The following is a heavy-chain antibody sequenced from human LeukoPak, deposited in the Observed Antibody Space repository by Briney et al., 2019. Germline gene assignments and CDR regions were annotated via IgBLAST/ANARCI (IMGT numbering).Heavy chain of an antibody. CDR1: GGTFSSYA. Sequence: ASVKVSCKASGGTFSSYAISWLRQAPGQGLEWMGGIIPIFGTANYAQKFQGRVTITADESTSTAYMELSSLRSEDTAVYYCARRLYDFWSGYYLPHFDYWGQGTLVTVSS. V-gene: IGHV1-69*13. CDR2: IIPIFGTA. CDR3: ARRLYDFWSGYYLPHFDY. D-gene: IGHD3-3*01. J-gene: IGHJ4*02.